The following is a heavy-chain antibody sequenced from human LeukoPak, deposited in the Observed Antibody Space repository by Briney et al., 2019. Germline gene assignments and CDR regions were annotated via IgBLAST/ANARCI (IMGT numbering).Heavy chain of an antibody. Sequence: GGSLRLSCAASGFTFNNYAMHWVRQAPGKGLEWLSAISGGGDSTWYADSVKGRFTISRDNSKNTLSLQMNSLRAEDTTVYYCAKGSSAIRPYYFDYWGQGILVTVSS. D-gene: IGHD3-10*01. CDR3: AKGSSAIRPYYFDY. CDR1: GFTFNNYA. J-gene: IGHJ4*02. V-gene: IGHV3-23*01. CDR2: ISGGGDST.